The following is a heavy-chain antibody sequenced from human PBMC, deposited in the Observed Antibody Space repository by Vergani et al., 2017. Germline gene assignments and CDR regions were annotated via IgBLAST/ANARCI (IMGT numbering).Heavy chain of an antibody. Sequence: QVQLQQWGAGLLKPSETLSLTCAVYGGSFSGYYWSWIRQPPGKGLEWIGEINHSGSTNYNPSLKSRVTIAVDTSKNQFSLKLSSVTAADTAVYYCARGGVYYGSGPTGWFDPWGQGTLVTVSS. CDR1: GGSFSGYY. D-gene: IGHD3-10*01. J-gene: IGHJ5*02. V-gene: IGHV4-34*01. CDR3: ARGGVYYGSGPTGWFDP. CDR2: INHSGST.